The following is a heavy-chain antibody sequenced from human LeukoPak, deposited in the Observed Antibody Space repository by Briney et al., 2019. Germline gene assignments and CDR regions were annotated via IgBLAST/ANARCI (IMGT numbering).Heavy chain of an antibody. D-gene: IGHD2-15*01. CDR2: ISYDGSNK. V-gene: IGHV3-30*04. Sequence: GGSLRLSCAASGFTFSSYAMHWVRQAPGKGLEGVAVISYDGSNKYYADSGKGRFTISRDNSKNTLYLQMNSLRAEDTAVYYCARNRPTLSIVVVVADYWGQGTLVTVSS. CDR1: GFTFSSYA. J-gene: IGHJ4*02. CDR3: ARNRPTLSIVVVVADY.